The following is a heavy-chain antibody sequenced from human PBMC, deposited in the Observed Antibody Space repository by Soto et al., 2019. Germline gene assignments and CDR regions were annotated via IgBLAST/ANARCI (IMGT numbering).Heavy chain of an antibody. D-gene: IGHD2-2*02. Sequence: GASLKVSCKASGYTFTGYYMHWVRQAPGQGLEWMGWINPNSGGTNYAQKFQGRVTMTRDTSTSTVYMELSSLRSEDTAVYYCARDLGIVVVPAAIKSGYYGMDVWGQGTTVTVSS. CDR2: INPNSGGT. J-gene: IGHJ6*02. V-gene: IGHV1-2*02. CDR3: ARDLGIVVVPAAIKSGYYGMDV. CDR1: GYTFTGYY.